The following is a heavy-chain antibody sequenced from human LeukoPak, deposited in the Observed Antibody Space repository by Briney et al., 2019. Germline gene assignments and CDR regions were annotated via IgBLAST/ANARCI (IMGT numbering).Heavy chain of an antibody. Sequence: SETLSLTCTVSGGSITDYLWTWIRQPAGKGLEWIGRIFPSGTTSYNTTLQSRVTLSLDISKRQFFLKLTSVTAADTATYYCVREVPHYGIDFWGQGTLVTVSS. CDR2: IFPSGTT. V-gene: IGHV4-4*07. CDR3: VREVPHYGIDF. CDR1: GGSITDYL. J-gene: IGHJ4*02. D-gene: IGHD4-17*01.